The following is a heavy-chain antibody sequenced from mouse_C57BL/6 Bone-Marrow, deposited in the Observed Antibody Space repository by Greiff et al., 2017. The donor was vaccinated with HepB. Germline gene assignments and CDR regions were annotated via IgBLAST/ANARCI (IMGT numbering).Heavy chain of an antibody. V-gene: IGHV1-64*01. CDR3: ARPTYGSSPWYFDV. CDR1: GYTFTSYW. CDR2: IHPNSGST. D-gene: IGHD1-1*01. Sequence: QVQLQQPGAELVKPGASVKLSCKASGYTFTSYWMHWVKQRPGQGLEWIGMIHPNSGSTNYNEKFKSKATLTVDKSSSTAYMQLSSLTSEDSAVYYCARPTYGSSPWYFDVWGTGTTVTVSS. J-gene: IGHJ1*03.